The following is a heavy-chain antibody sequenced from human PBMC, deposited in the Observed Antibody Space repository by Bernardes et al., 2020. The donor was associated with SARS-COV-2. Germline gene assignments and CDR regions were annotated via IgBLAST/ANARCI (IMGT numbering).Heavy chain of an antibody. Sequence: GGSLRLSCAASGFTFSSYSMNWVRQAPGKGLEWVSSISSSSSYIYYADSVKGRFTISRDNAKNSLYLQMNSLRAEDTAVYYCASDKPHYYYYYGMDVWGQGTTVTVSS. J-gene: IGHJ6*02. CDR3: ASDKPHYYYYYGMDV. CDR2: ISSSSSYI. CDR1: GFTFSSYS. V-gene: IGHV3-21*01.